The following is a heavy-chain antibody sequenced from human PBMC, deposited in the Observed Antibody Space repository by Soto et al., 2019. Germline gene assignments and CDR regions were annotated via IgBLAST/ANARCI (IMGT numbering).Heavy chain of an antibody. D-gene: IGHD3-22*01. J-gene: IGHJ4*02. CDR3: ARDLGYYYDSSGYCDY. CDR2: ISYDESNK. V-gene: IGHV3-30-3*01. Sequence: SGGSLRLSCAASGFTFSSYAMHWVRQAPGKGLEWVAVISYDESNKYYADSVKGRFTISRDNSKNTLYLQMNSLRAEDTAVYYCARDLGYYYDSSGYCDYWGQGTLVTVSS. CDR1: GFTFSSYA.